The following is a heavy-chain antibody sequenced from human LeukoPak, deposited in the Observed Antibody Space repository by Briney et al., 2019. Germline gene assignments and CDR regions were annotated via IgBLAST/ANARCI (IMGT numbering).Heavy chain of an antibody. CDR1: GFTFSSYS. D-gene: IGHD1-26*01. CDR3: ATGGVGATSPLFIDY. V-gene: IGHV3-21*01. CDR2: ISSSSSCI. Sequence: GGSLRLSCAASGFTFSSYSMNWVRQAPGKGLEWVSSISSSSSCIYYADSVKGRFTISRDNARNSLFLQMNSLRAEDTAVYYCATGGVGATSPLFIDYWGQGTLVTVSS. J-gene: IGHJ4*02.